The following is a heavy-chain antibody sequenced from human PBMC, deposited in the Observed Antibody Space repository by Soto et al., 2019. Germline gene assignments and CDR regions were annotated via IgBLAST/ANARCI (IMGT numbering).Heavy chain of an antibody. CDR2: IYYSGST. J-gene: IGHJ5*02. V-gene: IGHV4-59*01. Sequence: PSDTLSLTCSVSGGSLSSYYWSWIRQPPGKGLEWIGRIYYSGSTNYNPSLKSRVTISPDTSKNQFSLKLSSVTAADTAVYYCARDSSGRFDPWGQGTLVTVSS. CDR3: ARDSSGRFDP. CDR1: GGSLSSYY.